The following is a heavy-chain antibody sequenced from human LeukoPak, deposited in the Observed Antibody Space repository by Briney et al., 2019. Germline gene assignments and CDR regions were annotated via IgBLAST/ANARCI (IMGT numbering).Heavy chain of an antibody. CDR1: GFTFSSYA. V-gene: IGHV3-23*01. CDR3: AKVTRRVSWRYFDY. Sequence: GGSLRLSCAASGFTFSSYAMSWVRQAPGKGLEWVSAISGSGGSTYYVDSVKGRFTISRDNSKNTLYLQMNSLRAEDTAVYYCAKVTRRVSWRYFDYWGQGTLVTVSS. D-gene: IGHD1-1*01. J-gene: IGHJ4*02. CDR2: ISGSGGST.